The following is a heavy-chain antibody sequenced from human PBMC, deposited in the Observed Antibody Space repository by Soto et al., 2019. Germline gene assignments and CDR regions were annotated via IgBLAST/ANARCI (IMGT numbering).Heavy chain of an antibody. J-gene: IGHJ4*02. CDR2: INPSGGST. V-gene: IGHV1-46*02. CDR1: GGTFNNYP. Sequence: QVQLVQSGAEVKKPGSSVKVSCKAAGGTFNNYPISWVRQAPGQGLEWMGIINPSGGSTSYAQKFQGRVTMTRDTSTSTVYMELSSLRSEDTAVYYCAASPIVGATFDYWGQGTLVTVSS. CDR3: AASPIVGATFDY. D-gene: IGHD1-26*01.